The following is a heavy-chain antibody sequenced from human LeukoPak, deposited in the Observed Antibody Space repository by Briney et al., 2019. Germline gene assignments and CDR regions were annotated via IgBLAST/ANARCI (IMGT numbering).Heavy chain of an antibody. Sequence: PGGSLRLSCAASGFTFSSYWMSWVRQAPGKGLEWVSGIVGSGVTTYYADSVKGRFTISRDNSKSTLYLQLNSLRAEDTAIYYCARDERSIQFNYWGQGTLVTVSS. CDR2: IVGSGVTT. J-gene: IGHJ4*02. D-gene: IGHD2-21*01. CDR1: GFTFSSYW. V-gene: IGHV3-23*01. CDR3: ARDERSIQFNY.